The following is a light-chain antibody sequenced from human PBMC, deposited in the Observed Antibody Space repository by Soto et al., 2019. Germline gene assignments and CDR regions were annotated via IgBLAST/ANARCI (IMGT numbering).Light chain of an antibody. V-gene: IGKV3-15*01. J-gene: IGKJ5*01. CDR2: GAS. Sequence: EIVMTQSPATLSVSPWERATLSCRASQSVSSNLAWYQQNPGQAPRLLIYGASTRATGIPARFSGSGSGTEFTLTISSLQSEDFAVYYCQQYNNWPPKITFGQGTRLEIK. CDR1: QSVSSN. CDR3: QQYNNWPPKIT.